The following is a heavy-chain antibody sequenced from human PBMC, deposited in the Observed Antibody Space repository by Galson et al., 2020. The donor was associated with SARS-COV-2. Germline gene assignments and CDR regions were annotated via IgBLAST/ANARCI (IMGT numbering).Heavy chain of an antibody. Sequence: SQTLSLTCSISGDSVSSNSAAWNWTRQSPSRGLEWLERTYYRSQRSTDYAVSVKSRITINPDTSKNQFSLQLNSVTPEDTAIYYCAGRVAGAGSLHIWGQGTMVVVCS. CDR2: TYYRSQRST. CDR1: GDSVSSNSAA. V-gene: IGHV6-1*01. CDR3: AGRVAGAGSLHI. D-gene: IGHD6-13*01. J-gene: IGHJ3*02.